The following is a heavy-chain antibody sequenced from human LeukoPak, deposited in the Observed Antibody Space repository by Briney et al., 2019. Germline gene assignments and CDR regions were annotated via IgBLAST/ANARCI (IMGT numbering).Heavy chain of an antibody. V-gene: IGHV4-34*01. D-gene: IGHD6-19*01. J-gene: IGHJ4*02. CDR3: ARATPIAVAGNFDY. CDR1: GGSFSGYY. CDR2: INHSGST. Sequence: SETLSLTCAVYGGSFSGYYWSWIRQPPGKGLEWIGEINHSGSTNYNPSLKSRVTISVDTSKNQFSLKLSSVTAADTAVYYCARATPIAVAGNFDYWGQGTLVTVSS.